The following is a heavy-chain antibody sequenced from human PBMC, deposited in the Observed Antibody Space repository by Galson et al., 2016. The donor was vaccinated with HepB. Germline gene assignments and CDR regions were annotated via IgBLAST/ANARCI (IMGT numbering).Heavy chain of an antibody. CDR2: ISSNGATI. D-gene: IGHD3-3*01. V-gene: IGHV3-48*01. J-gene: IGHJ4*02. CDR3: ATVPILGAVARHLDY. CDR1: GFTFSSYT. Sequence: SLRLSCAASGFTFSSYTMNWVRQAPGKGLEWVSYISSNGATIYYADSVKGRFTLTRDNAKNSLYLQTNSLRVEDTAVYYCATVPILGAVARHLDYWGQGTLVTVSS.